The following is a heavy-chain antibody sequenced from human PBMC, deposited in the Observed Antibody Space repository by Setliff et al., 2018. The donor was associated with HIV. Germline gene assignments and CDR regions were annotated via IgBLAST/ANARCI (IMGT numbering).Heavy chain of an antibody. Sequence: GESLKISCAASGFTFSSFSMNWVRQAPGKGLEWVSSITSSSGYKYYADSVKGRFTISRDNAKNSLYLQMNSLRAEDTAVYYCATDLDSMYYFDYWGQGTLVTVSS. CDR3: ATDLDSMYYFDY. CDR1: GFTFSSFS. V-gene: IGHV3-21*01. J-gene: IGHJ4*02. D-gene: IGHD3-22*01. CDR2: ITSSSGYK.